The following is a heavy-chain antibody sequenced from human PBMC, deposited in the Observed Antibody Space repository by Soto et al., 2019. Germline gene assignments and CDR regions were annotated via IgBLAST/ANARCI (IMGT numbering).Heavy chain of an antibody. J-gene: IGHJ6*02. V-gene: IGHV4-31*03. CDR3: AIVFGFGGMDV. CDR1: GGYISSGGYY. D-gene: IGHD3-10*01. CDR2: IYYSGST. Sequence: QVQLQESGPGLVKPSQTLSLTCTVSGGYISSGGYYWSWIRPHQGKGLEWIGYIYYSGSTYYNPSINSRVTLSEDSSKNQCSLKLSSVTAADTAVYYRAIVFGFGGMDVWGQGTTVTVSS.